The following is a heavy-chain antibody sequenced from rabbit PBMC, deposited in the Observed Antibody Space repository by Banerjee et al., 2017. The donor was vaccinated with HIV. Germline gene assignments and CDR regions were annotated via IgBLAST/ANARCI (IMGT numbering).Heavy chain of an antibody. CDR3: ARDLAGVIGWNFNL. J-gene: IGHJ4*01. Sequence: QEQLEESGGDLVKPEGSLTLTCTASGFSFSSSYWIWWVRQAPGKGLEWIGCIYVGSSGSTAYASWAKGRFTISKTSSTTVTLQMTSLTAADTATYFCARDLAGVIGWNFNLWGQGTLVTVS. CDR2: IYVGSSGST. D-gene: IGHD4-1*01. V-gene: IGHV1S45*01. CDR1: GFSFSSSYW.